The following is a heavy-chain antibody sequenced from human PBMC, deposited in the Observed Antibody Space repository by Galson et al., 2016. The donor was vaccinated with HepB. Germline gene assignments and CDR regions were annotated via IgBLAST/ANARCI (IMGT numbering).Heavy chain of an antibody. D-gene: IGHD1-26*01. V-gene: IGHV3-30*04. Sequence: SLRLSCAASGFTFSNYALHWVRQAPGRGLEWVTLISPDSRNIYYVDSVKGRFTISRDDSKNTVYLQMNSLRVEDAALYYCTRQHGSPYGNYPDSWGQGTLVTVAS. CDR2: ISPDSRNI. CDR3: TRQHGSPYGNYPDS. CDR1: GFTFSNYA. J-gene: IGHJ4*02.